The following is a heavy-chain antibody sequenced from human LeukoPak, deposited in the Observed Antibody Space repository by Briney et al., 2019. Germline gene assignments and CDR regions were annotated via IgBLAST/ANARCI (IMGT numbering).Heavy chain of an antibody. CDR1: GCIFSAYW. D-gene: IGHD1-26*01. V-gene: IGHV3-74*01. Sequence: PGGSLRLSCAASGCIFSAYWRHWVRQGPGKGLVWVSHIIGDGSSTNYADSVKGRFTISRDNAKNTLYPQLNSLRAEDSGVYYCTRSGDGDFDYWGQGTLVTVSS. CDR2: IIGDGSST. J-gene: IGHJ4*02. CDR3: TRSGDGDFDY.